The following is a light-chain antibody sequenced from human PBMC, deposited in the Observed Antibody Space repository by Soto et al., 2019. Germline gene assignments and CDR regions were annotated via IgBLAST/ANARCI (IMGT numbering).Light chain of an antibody. V-gene: IGLV2-14*03. CDR2: DVT. J-gene: IGLJ2*01. Sequence: QSALTQPASVSGSPGQSITISCTGSSSDVGGYNYVSWYQQHPGKAPKLIIYDVTNRPSGVSNRFSGSKSGNTASLTISALQAEDEADYYCSSLTSSTTVVFGGGTKLTVL. CDR1: SSDVGGYNY. CDR3: SSLTSSTTVV.